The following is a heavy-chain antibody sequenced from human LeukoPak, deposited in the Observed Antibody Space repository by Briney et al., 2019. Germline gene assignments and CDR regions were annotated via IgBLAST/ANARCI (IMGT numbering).Heavy chain of an antibody. J-gene: IGHJ4*02. Sequence: PGGSLRLSCAASGFTFSSYGMHWVRQAPGKGLEWVAFIRYDGSNKYYADSVKGRFTISRDNSKNTLYLQMNSLRAEDTAVYYCAKDEPDQLEPLDYWGQGTLVTVSS. CDR2: IRYDGSNK. D-gene: IGHD1-1*01. CDR3: AKDEPDQLEPLDY. CDR1: GFTFSSYG. V-gene: IGHV3-30*02.